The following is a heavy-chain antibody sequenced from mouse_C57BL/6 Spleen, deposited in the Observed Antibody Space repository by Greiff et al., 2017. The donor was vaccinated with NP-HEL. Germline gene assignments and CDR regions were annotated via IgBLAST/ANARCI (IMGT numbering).Heavy chain of an antibody. CDR2: ISNGGGST. J-gene: IGHJ3*01. V-gene: IGHV5-12*01. CDR3: ASGSSYEGFAY. Sequence: EVKVEESGGGLVQPGGSLKLSCAASGFTFSDYYMYWVRQTPEKRLEWVAYISNGGGSTYYPDTVKGRFTISRDNAKNTLYLQMSRLKSEDTAMYYCASGSSYEGFAYWGQGTLVTVSA. D-gene: IGHD1-1*01. CDR1: GFTFSDYY.